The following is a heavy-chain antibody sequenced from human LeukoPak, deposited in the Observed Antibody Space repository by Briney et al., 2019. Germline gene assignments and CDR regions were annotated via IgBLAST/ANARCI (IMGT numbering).Heavy chain of an antibody. J-gene: IGHJ3*02. CDR3: ARGIYYYDSSGFSDAFDI. V-gene: IGHV3-23*01. CDR2: ISGNTGRT. CDR1: GFTFSSYA. Sequence: PGGSLRLSCAASGFTFSSYAMNWVRQAPGKGLEWVSTISGNTGRTYYADSVKGRFTISRDNSKNTPSLQLNSLRAEDTAVYYCARGIYYYDSSGFSDAFDIWGQGTLVTVSS. D-gene: IGHD3-22*01.